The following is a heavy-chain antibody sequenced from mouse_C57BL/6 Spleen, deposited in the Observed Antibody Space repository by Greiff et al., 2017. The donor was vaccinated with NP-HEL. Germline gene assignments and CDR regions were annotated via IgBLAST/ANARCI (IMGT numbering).Heavy chain of an antibody. CDR1: GYTFTSYW. J-gene: IGHJ3*01. Sequence: QVQLKQPGAELVRPGSSVKLSCKASGYTFTSYWMDWVKQRPGQGLEWIGNIYPSDSGTHYNQKFKDKATLTVDKSSSTAYMQLSSLTSEDSAVYYCASGYSNPFAYWGQGTLVTVSA. V-gene: IGHV1-61*01. D-gene: IGHD2-5*01. CDR3: ASGYSNPFAY. CDR2: IYPSDSGT.